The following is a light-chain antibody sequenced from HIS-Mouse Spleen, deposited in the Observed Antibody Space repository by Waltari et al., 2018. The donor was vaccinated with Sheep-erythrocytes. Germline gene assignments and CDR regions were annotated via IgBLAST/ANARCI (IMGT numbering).Light chain of an antibody. CDR3: CSYAGSYNHV. Sequence: QSALTQPRSVSGSPGQSVTISCTGTSSDVGGYNYVSWYQQHPGKAPKLMIYDVSKRPAGVPDRFSGSKSGNPASLTISGRQAEDEADYYCCSYAGSYNHVFATGTKVTVL. CDR1: SSDVGGYNY. CDR2: DVS. V-gene: IGLV2-11*01. J-gene: IGLJ1*01.